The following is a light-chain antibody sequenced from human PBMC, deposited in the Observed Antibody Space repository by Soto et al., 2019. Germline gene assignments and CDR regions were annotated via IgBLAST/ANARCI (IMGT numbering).Light chain of an antibody. Sequence: IQLTQSPSSLSASVGDRVSITCRASQGIKTYLAWYQQKQGKAPKLLISGTFTLQSGVPSRFNGSGSGTDFTLTISRLQPEDFATYYCQHLNNYPPFTFGPGTKVELK. CDR1: QGIKTY. CDR3: QHLNNYPPFT. J-gene: IGKJ3*01. CDR2: GTF. V-gene: IGKV1-9*01.